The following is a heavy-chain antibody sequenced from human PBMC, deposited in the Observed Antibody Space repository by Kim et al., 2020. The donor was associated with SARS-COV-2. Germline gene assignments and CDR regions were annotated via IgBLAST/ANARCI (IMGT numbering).Heavy chain of an antibody. D-gene: IGHD3-10*01. V-gene: IGHV1-18*01. CDR1: NYTFSAYG. Sequence: ASVKVSCKASNYTFSAYGVSWVRQAPGQGLEWMGWININNGDTKYAQNLQGRVTMTTDTSTSTAYMELRSLKSDDTAIYYCARDGTLVRGVLTLYYGMDLWGRGHTVPVS. CDR2: ININNGDT. J-gene: IGHJ6*04. CDR3: ARDGTLVRGVLTLYYGMDL.